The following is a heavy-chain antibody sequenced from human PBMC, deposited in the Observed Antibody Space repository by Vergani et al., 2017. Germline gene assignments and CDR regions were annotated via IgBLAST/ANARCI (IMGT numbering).Heavy chain of an antibody. V-gene: IGHV4-39*02. J-gene: IGHJ6*02. CDR3: AREGGMVRVQEFSNYYYYGMDV. Sequence: QVQLQESGPGLVKPSETLSLTCTVSGGSISSYYWGWIRQPPGKGLEWIGSIYYSGSTYYNPSLKSRVTISVDTSKNQFSLKLSSVTAADTAVYYCAREGGMVRVQEFSNYYYYGMDVWGQGTTVTVSS. CDR1: GGSISSYY. D-gene: IGHD3-10*01. CDR2: IYYSGST.